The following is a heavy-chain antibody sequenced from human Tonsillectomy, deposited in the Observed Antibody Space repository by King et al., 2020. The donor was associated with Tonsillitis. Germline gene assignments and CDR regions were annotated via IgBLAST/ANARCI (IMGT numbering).Heavy chain of an antibody. CDR1: GFTFSSYS. J-gene: IGHJ4*02. V-gene: IGHV3-21*01. CDR3: ARLTVEYRSGWYYGGFEY. Sequence: VQLVESGGGLVKPGGSLRLSCAASGFTFSSYSMNWVRQAPGKGLEGVSYISSSSNYIYYADSVKGRFTISRDNAKNSLYLQMHSLRAGDTAVYYCARLTVEYRSGWYYGGFEYWGQGTLVTVSS. CDR2: ISSSSNYI. D-gene: IGHD6-13*01.